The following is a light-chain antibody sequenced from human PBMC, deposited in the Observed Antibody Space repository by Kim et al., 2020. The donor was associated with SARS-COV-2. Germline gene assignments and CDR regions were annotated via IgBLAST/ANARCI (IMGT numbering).Light chain of an antibody. J-gene: IGKJ3*01. CDR3: QQYKSYPFT. Sequence: YLWVRVPITCRASQDINNYLTWFQQRPGKAPKALCYAASTLQSGVPAKFSGSGSGTDFTLTIASLQPEDFATYYCQQYKSYPFTFGPRTKVDIK. CDR2: AAS. V-gene: IGKV1-16*02. CDR1: QDINNY.